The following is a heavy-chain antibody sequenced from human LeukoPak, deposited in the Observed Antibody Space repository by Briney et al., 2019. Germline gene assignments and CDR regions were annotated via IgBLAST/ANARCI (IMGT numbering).Heavy chain of an antibody. D-gene: IGHD2-2*02. CDR2: INPNSGGT. CDR1: GYTFTGYY. Sequence: ASVKVSCKASGYTFTGYYMHWVRQAPGQGLEWMGWINPNSGGTNYAQKFQGRVTMTRDTSISTAYMELSRLRPDDTAVYYCARERGYCSSTSCYTGMRRWFDPWGQGTLVTVSS. J-gene: IGHJ5*02. CDR3: ARERGYCSSTSCYTGMRRWFDP. V-gene: IGHV1-2*02.